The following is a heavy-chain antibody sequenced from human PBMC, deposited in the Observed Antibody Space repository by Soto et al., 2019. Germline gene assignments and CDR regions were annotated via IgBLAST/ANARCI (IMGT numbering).Heavy chain of an antibody. V-gene: IGHV3-30-3*01. D-gene: IGHD1-26*01. CDR3: ARGEQYSGRIFDY. CDR2: ISYDGSNK. J-gene: IGHJ4*01. Sequence: GGSLRLSCAASGFTFSSYAMHWVRQAPGKGLEWVAVISYDGSNKYYADSVKGRFTISRDNSKNTLYLQMNSLRAEDTAVYFCARGEQYSGRIFDYWGQGTLVTVSS. CDR1: GFTFSSYA.